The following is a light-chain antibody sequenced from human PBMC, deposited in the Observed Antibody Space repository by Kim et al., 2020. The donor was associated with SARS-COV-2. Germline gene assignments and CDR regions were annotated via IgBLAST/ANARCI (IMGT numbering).Light chain of an antibody. CDR2: GEN. Sequence: VALGQTVRITCQGDSLRTYYAAWYQQRPGQAPTLVIYGENFRTSGIPDRFSVSRLGNTASLAITGAQAEDEADYYCNSRDTNGNHVFGTGTKVTVL. J-gene: IGLJ1*01. CDR3: NSRDTNGNHV. CDR1: SLRTYY. V-gene: IGLV3-19*01.